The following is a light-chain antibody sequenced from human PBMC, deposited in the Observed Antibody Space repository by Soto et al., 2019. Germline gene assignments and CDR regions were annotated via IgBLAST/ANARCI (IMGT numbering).Light chain of an antibody. CDR2: PAS. J-gene: IGKJ1*01. CDR1: ECIDTW. CDR3: QQSHTDWT. Sequence: DIQMTQSPSTLSASVGDTVTITCRASECIDTWLAWYQQKPGKAPKLLIFPASTLVRGVTSRFRGRGSWTEFTLTFSSLQADDYATFYGQQSHTDWTFGQGTKVHIK. V-gene: IGKV1-5*01.